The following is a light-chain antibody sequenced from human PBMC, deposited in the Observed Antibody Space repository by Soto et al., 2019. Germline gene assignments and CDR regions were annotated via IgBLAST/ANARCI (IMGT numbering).Light chain of an antibody. Sequence: QSALTQPPSVSGSPGQSITISCTGSSSDVGAYNFVSWYQHHPGKAPKLILYEVTTRPSGVSSRFSGSKSGNTASLTISGLKADDEANYYCSSYTSSNTPYVFGTGTKLTVL. CDR3: SSYTSSNTPYV. CDR2: EVT. J-gene: IGLJ1*01. V-gene: IGLV2-14*01. CDR1: SSDVGAYNF.